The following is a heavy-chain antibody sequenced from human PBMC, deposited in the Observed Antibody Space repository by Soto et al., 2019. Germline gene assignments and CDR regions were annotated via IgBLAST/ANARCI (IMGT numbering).Heavy chain of an antibody. CDR2: SRDKAQGYST. V-gene: IGHV3-72*01. D-gene: IGHD3-22*01. CDR1: GLSLSDRY. CDR3: VRTTDFSDSSGYTRCFDY. J-gene: IGHJ4*02. Sequence: GALRVFSADSGLSLSDRYIVWVRQAPGKGLEGVGRSRDKAQGYSTAYAASVKGRFNTSRDESKNSVYMQMKSLKTEDTAVYYCVRTTDFSDSSGYTRCFDYWGQGTLVT.